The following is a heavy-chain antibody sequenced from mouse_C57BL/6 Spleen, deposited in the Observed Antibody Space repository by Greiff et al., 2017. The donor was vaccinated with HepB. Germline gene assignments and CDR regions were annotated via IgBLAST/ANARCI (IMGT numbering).Heavy chain of an antibody. J-gene: IGHJ2*01. Sequence: QVQLQQSGAELVRPGASVTLSCKASGYTFTDYEMHWVKQTPVHGLEWIGAIDPETGGTAYNQKFKGKAILTADKSSSTAYMELRSLTSEDSAVYYCTKLRYGSSNYWGQGTTLTVSS. CDR1: GYTFTDYE. D-gene: IGHD1-1*01. V-gene: IGHV1-15*01. CDR3: TKLRYGSSNY. CDR2: IDPETGGT.